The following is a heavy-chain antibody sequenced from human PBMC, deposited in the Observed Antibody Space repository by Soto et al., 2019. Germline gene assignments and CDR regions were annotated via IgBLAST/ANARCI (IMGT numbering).Heavy chain of an antibody. J-gene: IGHJ5*02. D-gene: IGHD3-22*01. V-gene: IGHV1-18*01. CDR1: GYTFYRDG. CDR3: ARDTQQDSNGYYLEWFDP. CDR2: INPSNDNT. Sequence: GASVKVSCRASGYTFYRDGITWVRQAPGQGLEWMGWINPSNDNTNYAQKFRGRVTMTTDASTSTAHMELRSLKSDDTAVYYCARDTQQDSNGYYLEWFDPWGQGTLVTVSS.